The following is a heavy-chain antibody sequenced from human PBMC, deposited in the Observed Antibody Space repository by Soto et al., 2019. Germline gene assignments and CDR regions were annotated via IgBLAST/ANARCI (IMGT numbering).Heavy chain of an antibody. J-gene: IGHJ4*02. D-gene: IGHD2-21*02. Sequence: ASVKVSCKASGYSFTTYGMTWVRQAPGQGLEWMGWISTDKGNTKYAQNFQSRATLTTDTSTSTTYMELRSLRSDDTAVYYCARDRDWNLDYWGQGTLVTVSS. CDR2: ISTDKGNT. V-gene: IGHV1-18*01. CDR3: ARDRDWNLDY. CDR1: GYSFTTYG.